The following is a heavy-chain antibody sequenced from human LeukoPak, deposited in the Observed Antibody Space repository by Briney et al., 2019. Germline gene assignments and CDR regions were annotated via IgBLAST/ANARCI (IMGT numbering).Heavy chain of an antibody. D-gene: IGHD1-26*01. J-gene: IGHJ4*02. V-gene: IGHV1-18*01. CDR3: ARKSHSGSYWGY. Sequence: ASLKVSSKASGYTFTSYGISWVRQAPGQGLEWMGWISAYNGNTNYAQKLQGRVTMTTDTSTSTAYMELRSLRSDDTAVYYCARKSHSGSYWGYWGQGTLVTVSS. CDR1: GYTFTSYG. CDR2: ISAYNGNT.